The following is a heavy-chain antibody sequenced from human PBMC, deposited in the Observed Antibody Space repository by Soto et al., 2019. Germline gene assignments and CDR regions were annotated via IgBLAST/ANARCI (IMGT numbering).Heavy chain of an antibody. CDR1: GGSISSGGYY. Sequence: SETLSLTCAVSGGSISSGGYYWSWIRQPPGKGLEWIGEINHSGSTNYNPSLKSRVTISVDTSKNQFSLKLSSVTAADTAVYYCARGGLLLWFGELFSSYNWFAPWGQGTLVTVSS. J-gene: IGHJ5*02. CDR2: INHSGST. CDR3: ARGGLLLWFGELFSSYNWFAP. D-gene: IGHD3-10*01. V-gene: IGHV4-34*01.